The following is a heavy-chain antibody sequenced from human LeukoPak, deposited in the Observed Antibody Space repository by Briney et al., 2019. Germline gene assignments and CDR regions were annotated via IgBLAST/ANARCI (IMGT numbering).Heavy chain of an antibody. V-gene: IGHV4-61*09. CDR1: GGSISGGSYC. D-gene: IGHD6-19*01. CDR2: IYSSGST. Sequence: PSETLSLTCTVSGGSISGGSYCWSWIRQPAGKGLEWIGHIYSSGSTNYNPSLKSRVTISVDTSKNQVSLKLSSVTAADTAVYYCARHLPRGSSGWYVLTTGGFDPWGQGTLVTVSS. CDR3: ARHLPRGSSGWYVLTTGGFDP. J-gene: IGHJ5*02.